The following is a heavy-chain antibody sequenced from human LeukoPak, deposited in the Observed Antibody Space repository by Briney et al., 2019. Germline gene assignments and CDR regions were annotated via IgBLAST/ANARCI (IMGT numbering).Heavy chain of an antibody. D-gene: IGHD3-3*01. J-gene: IGHJ5*02. CDR2: IYYSGST. CDR3: ARGSITIFGVVPANHNWFDL. V-gene: IGHV4-59*01. Sequence: SETLSLTCTVSGGSISSYYWSWIRQPPGKGLEWIGDIYYSGSTNYNPSLKSRVTISVDTSKNQFYLKLSSVTAADTAVYYCARGSITIFGVVPANHNWFDLCGQGTLITVSS. CDR1: GGSISSYY.